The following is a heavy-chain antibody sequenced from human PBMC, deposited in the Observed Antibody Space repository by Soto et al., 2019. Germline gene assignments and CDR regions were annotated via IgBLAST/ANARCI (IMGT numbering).Heavy chain of an antibody. CDR2: IIPVFGRS. V-gene: IGHV1-69*01. J-gene: IGHJ4*02. CDR1: GGTFNSYA. Sequence: QVQLVQSGAELKKPGSSVKVSCKASGGTFNSYAFSWVRQAPGQGFEWMGGIIPVFGRSHYAQKFQGRVTITADESATTVFLELSSLRSEDTALYYCARRIGYFDYWGQGTLVTVSP. CDR3: ARRIGYFDY.